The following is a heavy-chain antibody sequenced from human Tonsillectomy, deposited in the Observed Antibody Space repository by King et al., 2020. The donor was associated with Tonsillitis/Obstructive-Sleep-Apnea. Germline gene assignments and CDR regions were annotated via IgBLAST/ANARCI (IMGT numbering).Heavy chain of an antibody. CDR2: IYYTGVT. CDR3: ARDSLGFCSSTSCPEARFDP. CDR1: GDSITSTNYY. D-gene: IGHD2-2*01. V-gene: IGHV4-31*03. Sequence: QLQESGPGLVKPSETLSLTCTVSGDSITSTNYYWSWIRQHPGKGLEWIGYIYYTGVTYYNPSLKSRVIISVDTSKNQFSLKLSSVTAADTAVYYCARDSLGFCSSTSCPEARFDPWGQGTLITVSS. J-gene: IGHJ5*02.